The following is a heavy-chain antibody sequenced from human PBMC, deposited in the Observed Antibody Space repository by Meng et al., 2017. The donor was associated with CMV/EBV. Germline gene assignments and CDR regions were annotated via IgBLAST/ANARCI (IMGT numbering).Heavy chain of an antibody. J-gene: IGHJ6*02. CDR3: ARGYCSSTSCYTPQPGLEYYYYYYGMDV. CDR2: IIPIFGTA. D-gene: IGHD2-2*02. CDR1: GGTFSSYS. Sequence: SVKVSCKASGGTFSSYSISWVRQAPGQGLEWMGGIIPIFGTANYAQKFQGRVTITTDESTSTAYMELSSLRSEDTAVYYCARGYCSSTSCYTPQPGLEYYYYYYGMDVWGQGTTVTVSS. V-gene: IGHV1-69*05.